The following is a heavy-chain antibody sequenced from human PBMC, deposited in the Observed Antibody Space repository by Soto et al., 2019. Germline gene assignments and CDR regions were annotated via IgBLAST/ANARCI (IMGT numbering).Heavy chain of an antibody. CDR1: GFTFSSYG. CDR2: IWYDGSNK. V-gene: IGHV3-33*01. J-gene: IGHJ5*02. CDR3: ARDLGYCIRTSCYEGPWFDP. Sequence: GGSLRLSCAASGFTFSSYGMHWVRQAPGKGLEWVAVIWYDGSNKYYADSVKGRFTISRDNSKNTLYLQMNSLRAEDTAVYYCARDLGYCIRTSCYEGPWFDPWGQGTLVTVSS. D-gene: IGHD2-2*01.